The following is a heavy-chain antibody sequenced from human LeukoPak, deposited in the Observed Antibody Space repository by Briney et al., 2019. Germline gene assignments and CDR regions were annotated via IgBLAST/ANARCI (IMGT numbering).Heavy chain of an antibody. CDR2: INHSGST. V-gene: IGHV4-34*01. Sequence: KPSETLSFTCAVYGGSFSGYYWSWIRQPPGKGLEWIGEINHSGSTNYNPSLKSRVTISVDTSKNQFSLKLSSVTAADTAVYYCARSPLQIAVRGYYYYYYGMDVWGQGTTVTVSS. CDR1: GGSFSGYY. J-gene: IGHJ6*02. CDR3: ARSPLQIAVRGYYYYYYGMDV. D-gene: IGHD6-19*01.